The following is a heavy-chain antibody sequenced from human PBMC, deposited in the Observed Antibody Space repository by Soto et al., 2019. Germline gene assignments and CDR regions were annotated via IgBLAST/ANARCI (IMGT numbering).Heavy chain of an antibody. CDR2: ISAYNGNT. J-gene: IGHJ6*02. CDR3: ARFGLQVGELLDYYYGMDV. Sequence: LVKRSCKASVYTFSRYVIGCGRHDPGQGLEWMGWISAYNGNTNYAQKLQGRVTMTTDTSTSTAYMELRSLRSDDTAVYYCARFGLQVGELLDYYYGMDVWGQGTTVTVSS. V-gene: IGHV1-18*04. CDR1: VYTFSRYV. D-gene: IGHD3-10*01.